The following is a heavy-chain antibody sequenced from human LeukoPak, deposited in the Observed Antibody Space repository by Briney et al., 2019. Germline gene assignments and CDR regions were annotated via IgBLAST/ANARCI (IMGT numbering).Heavy chain of an antibody. Sequence: PSETLSLTCTVSGGSISSYYWSWIRQPPGKGLEWIGYIYYSGSTNYNPSLKSRVTISVDTSKNQFSLKLSSVTAADTAVYYCARTSSWYDYYYYMDVWGKGTTVAVSS. D-gene: IGHD6-13*01. CDR3: ARTSSWYDYYYYMDV. CDR2: IYYSGST. V-gene: IGHV4-59*12. J-gene: IGHJ6*03. CDR1: GGSISSYY.